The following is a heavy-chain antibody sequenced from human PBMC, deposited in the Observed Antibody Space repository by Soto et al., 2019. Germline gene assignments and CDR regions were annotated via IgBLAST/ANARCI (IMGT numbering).Heavy chain of an antibody. CDR1: GGSISSSNW. Sequence: PSETLSLTCAVSGGSISSSNWWSWVRQPPGKGLEWIGETYHSGSTNYNPSLKSRVTISVDKSKNQFSLKLSSVTAADTAVYYCARTTIFGVVISYYYYYGMDVWGQGTTVTVSS. CDR2: TYHSGST. V-gene: IGHV4-4*02. J-gene: IGHJ6*02. CDR3: ARTTIFGVVISYYYYYGMDV. D-gene: IGHD3-3*01.